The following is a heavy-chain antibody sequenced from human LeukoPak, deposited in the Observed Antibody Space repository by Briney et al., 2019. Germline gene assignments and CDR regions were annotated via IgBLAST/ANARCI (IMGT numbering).Heavy chain of an antibody. CDR1: GGSFSGYY. CDR3: AREGIAAAGLDY. CDR2: INHSGST. V-gene: IGHV4-34*01. J-gene: IGHJ4*02. D-gene: IGHD6-13*01. Sequence: SETLSLTCAVYGGSFSGYYWSWIRQPPGKGLEWIGEINHSGSTNYNPSLKSRVTISVDTSKNQFSLKLSSVTAADTAVYYCAREGIAAAGLDYWGQGTLVTVSS.